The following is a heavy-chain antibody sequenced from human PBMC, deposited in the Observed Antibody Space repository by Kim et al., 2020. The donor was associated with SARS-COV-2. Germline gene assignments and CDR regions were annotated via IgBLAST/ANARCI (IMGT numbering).Heavy chain of an antibody. CDR3: AKVSGPHSISYAAYFQH. CDR1: GFTFSSYA. D-gene: IGHD6-13*01. Sequence: GGSLRLSCAASGFTFSSYAMSWVRQAPGKGLEWVSGISGGDGSTYYADSVKGRFTISRDNSKNTLYVQMNSLRADDTAVYYCAKVSGPHSISYAAYFQH. J-gene: IGHJ1*01. V-gene: IGHV3-23*01. CDR2: ISGGDGST.